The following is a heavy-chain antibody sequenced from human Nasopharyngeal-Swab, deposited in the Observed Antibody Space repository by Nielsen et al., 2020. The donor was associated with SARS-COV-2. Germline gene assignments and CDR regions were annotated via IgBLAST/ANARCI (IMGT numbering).Heavy chain of an antibody. D-gene: IGHD6-19*01. Sequence: GGSLRLSCKGSGYSFTSYWIGWVRQMPGKGLEWMGIIYPGDSDTRYSPSFQGQVTISADKPISTAYLQWSSLKASDTAMYYCARPSSGWYGGYYYYYMDVWGKGTTVTVSS. CDR2: IYPGDSDT. CDR1: GYSFTSYW. J-gene: IGHJ6*03. CDR3: ARPSSGWYGGYYYYYMDV. V-gene: IGHV5-51*04.